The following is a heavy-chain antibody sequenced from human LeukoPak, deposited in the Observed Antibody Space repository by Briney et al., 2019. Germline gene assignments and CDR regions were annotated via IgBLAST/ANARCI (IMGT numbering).Heavy chain of an antibody. CDR2: ISSSGSTI. J-gene: IGHJ4*02. V-gene: IGHV3-11*01. D-gene: IGHD4-17*01. CDR1: GVTFSDYY. Sequence: PGGSLSLSCAASGVTFSDYYMSWVRQPPGTGQGRVSYISSSGSTIYYAGSVKGRFTIYRENAKNSLYLQMNSLRAEDTAVYYCARGLTVTTFDYWGQETLVTVSS. CDR3: ARGLTVTTFDY.